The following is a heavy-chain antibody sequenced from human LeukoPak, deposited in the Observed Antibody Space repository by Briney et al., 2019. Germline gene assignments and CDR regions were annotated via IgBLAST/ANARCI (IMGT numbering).Heavy chain of an antibody. Sequence: PSETLSLTCTVSGGSISSGDYYWSWIRQPPGKGLEWIGYIYYSGSTYYNPSLKSRVTISVDTSKNQFSLKLSSATAADTAVYYCASLGDENWGSEIDYWGQGTLVTVSS. CDR3: ASLGDENWGSEIDY. J-gene: IGHJ4*02. V-gene: IGHV4-30-4*08. CDR1: GGSISSGDYY. CDR2: IYYSGST. D-gene: IGHD7-27*01.